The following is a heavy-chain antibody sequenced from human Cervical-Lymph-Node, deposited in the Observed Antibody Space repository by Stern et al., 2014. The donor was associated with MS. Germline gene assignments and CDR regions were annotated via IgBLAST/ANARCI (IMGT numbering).Heavy chain of an antibody. D-gene: IGHD6-19*01. Sequence: VQLVESGAEVKKPGASVKVSCKASGYTFTSYYMHWVRQAPRQRLEWMGIINASGGSKRYAQKFQGRVTMTRDTSTSTVYMELSSLRSEDTAVYYCAREVAGHRLGMMDVWGQGTTVIVSS. CDR3: AREVAGHRLGMMDV. V-gene: IGHV1-46*01. CDR1: GYTFTSYY. J-gene: IGHJ6*02. CDR2: INASGGSK.